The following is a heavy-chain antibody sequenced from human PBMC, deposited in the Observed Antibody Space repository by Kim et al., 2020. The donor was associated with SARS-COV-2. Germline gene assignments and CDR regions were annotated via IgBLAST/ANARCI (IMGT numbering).Heavy chain of an antibody. D-gene: IGHD3-22*01. CDR1: GFTFSSYG. J-gene: IGHJ4*02. CDR3: ARSGEYYDSSGYPDY. V-gene: IGHV3-33*01. CDR2: IWYDGSNK. Sequence: GGSLRLSCAASGFTFSSYGMHWVRQAPGKGLEWVAVIWYDGSNKYYADSVKGRFTISRDYSKNTLYLQMNSLRAEDTAVYYCARSGEYYDSSGYPDYWGQGTLVTVSS.